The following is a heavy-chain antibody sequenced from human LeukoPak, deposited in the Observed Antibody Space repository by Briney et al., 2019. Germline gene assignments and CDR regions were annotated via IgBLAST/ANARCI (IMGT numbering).Heavy chain of an antibody. V-gene: IGHV3-30*02. CDR1: GFTFSSYG. CDR3: AKDAKGYCGYDAFSYYFDY. D-gene: IGHD5-12*01. CDR2: IRYDGSNK. J-gene: IGHJ4*02. Sequence: AGGSLRLSCAASGFTFSSYGMHWVRQAPGKGLEWVAFIRYDGSNKYYADSVKGRFTISRDNYKKKLYQQMNSLRSEDTAVYYCAKDAKGYCGYDAFSYYFDYWGQGTLVTVSS.